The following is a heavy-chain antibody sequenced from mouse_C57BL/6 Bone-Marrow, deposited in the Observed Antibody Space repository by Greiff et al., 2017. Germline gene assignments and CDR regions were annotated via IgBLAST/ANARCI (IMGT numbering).Heavy chain of an antibody. V-gene: IGHV5-4*01. Sequence: EVQGVESGGGLVKPGGSLKLSCAASGFTFSSYAMSWVRQTPEKRLEWVATISDGGSYTYSPDNVKGRFTISRDNAKNNLYLQRSHLKSEDTAIYYCARGRTIVTYWYFDVWGTGTTVTVSS. CDR2: ISDGGSYT. CDR3: ARGRTIVTYWYFDV. J-gene: IGHJ1*03. CDR1: GFTFSSYA. D-gene: IGHD2-5*01.